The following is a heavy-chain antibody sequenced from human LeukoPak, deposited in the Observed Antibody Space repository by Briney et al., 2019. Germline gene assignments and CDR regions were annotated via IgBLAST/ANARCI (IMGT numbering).Heavy chain of an antibody. CDR3: AKNRGNYYYFDY. Sequence: GGSLRLSCAASGFTFSSYAMSWVRQAPGKGLEWVSAISGSGDSTYYADSVKGRFTISRDNSENTLYLQMNSLRAEDTAVYYCAKNRGNYYYFDYWGQGTLVTVSS. CDR1: GFTFSSYA. D-gene: IGHD4-11*01. J-gene: IGHJ4*02. CDR2: ISGSGDST. V-gene: IGHV3-23*01.